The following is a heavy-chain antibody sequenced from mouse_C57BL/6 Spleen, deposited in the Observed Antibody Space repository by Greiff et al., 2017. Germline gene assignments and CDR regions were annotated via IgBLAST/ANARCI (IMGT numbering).Heavy chain of an antibody. CDR1: GYAFSSYW. CDR3: ARSTPNYYGSSYFDY. D-gene: IGHD1-1*01. V-gene: IGHV1-80*01. CDR2: IYPGDGDT. J-gene: IGHJ2*01. Sequence: QVQLKQSGAELVKPGASVKISCKASGYAFSSYWMNWVKQRPGKGLEWIGQIYPGDGDTNYNGKFKGKATLTADKSSSTAYMQLSSLTSEDSAVYFCARSTPNYYGSSYFDYWGQGTTLTVSS.